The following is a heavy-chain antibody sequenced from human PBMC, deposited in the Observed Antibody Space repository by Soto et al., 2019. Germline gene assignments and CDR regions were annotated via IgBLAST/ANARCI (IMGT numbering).Heavy chain of an antibody. V-gene: IGHV1-3*01. CDR2: IHAGNGNT. CDR3: SRGWVRAVAGRIDY. Sequence: QVQLVQSGAEVKKPGASVKVSCKASGYTFTSYAMHWVRQAPGQRLEWMGWIHAGNGNTKYSQKFQGRVTITRDTDASTDYMELSSLRSEDTAVYYCSRGWVRAVAGRIDYWGQGTLVTVSS. CDR1: GYTFTSYA. J-gene: IGHJ4*02. D-gene: IGHD6-19*01.